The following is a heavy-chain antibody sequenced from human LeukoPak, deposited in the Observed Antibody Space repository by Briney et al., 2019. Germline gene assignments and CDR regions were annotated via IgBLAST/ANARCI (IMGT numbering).Heavy chain of an antibody. J-gene: IGHJ4*02. CDR1: GYTFTGYY. V-gene: IGHV1-2*02. CDR2: INPNSGGT. Sequence: AASVKVSCKASGYTFTGYYMHWVRQAPGQGLEWMGWINPNSGGTNYAQKFQGRVTMTRDTSISTAYMELSRLRSDDTAVYYCARDPISGSYGGNFDYWGQGTLVTVSS. CDR3: ARDPISGSYGGNFDY. D-gene: IGHD1-26*01.